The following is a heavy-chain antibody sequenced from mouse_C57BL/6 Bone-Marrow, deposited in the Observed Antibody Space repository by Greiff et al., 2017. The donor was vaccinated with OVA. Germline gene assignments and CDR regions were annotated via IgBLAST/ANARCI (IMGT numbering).Heavy chain of an antibody. D-gene: IGHD2-5*01. CDR2: ISDGGSYT. Sequence: VQLKESGGGLVKPGGSLKLSCAASGFTFSSYAMSWVRQTPEKRLEWVATISDGGSYTYYPDNVKGRFTISRDNAKNNLYLQMSHLKSEDTAMYYCARDRVYSNFYAMDYWGQGTSVTVSS. CDR1: GFTFSSYA. CDR3: ARDRVYSNFYAMDY. V-gene: IGHV5-4*01. J-gene: IGHJ4*01.